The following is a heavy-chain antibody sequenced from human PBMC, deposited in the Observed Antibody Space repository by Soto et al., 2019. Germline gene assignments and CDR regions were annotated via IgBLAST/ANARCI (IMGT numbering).Heavy chain of an antibody. CDR2: IIPIFGTA. CDR1: GGTFSSYA. J-gene: IGHJ6*02. Sequence: QVQLVQSGAEVKKPGSSVKVSCKASGGTFSSYAISWVRQAPGQGLEWMGGIIPIFGTANYAQKFQGRVTNTADKSTSTAYMQLSSLRSEDTAVYYCARVDGYHYGYYYYGMDVWGQGTTVTVSS. V-gene: IGHV1-69*14. D-gene: IGHD5-12*01. CDR3: ARVDGYHYGYYYYGMDV.